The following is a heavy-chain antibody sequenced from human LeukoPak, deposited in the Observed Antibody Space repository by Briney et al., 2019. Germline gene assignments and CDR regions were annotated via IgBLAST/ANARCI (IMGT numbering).Heavy chain of an antibody. D-gene: IGHD3-16*01. CDR3: ARPDRRGVFYYYMDV. V-gene: IGHV7-4-1*02. CDR2: INTNTGNP. CDR1: GYTFTSYA. Sequence: GASVKVSCKASGYTFTSYAMNWVRQAPGQGLEWMGWINTNTGNPTYAQGFTGRFVFSLDTSVSTAYLQISSLKAEDTAVYYCARPDRRGVFYYYMDVWGKGTTVIISS. J-gene: IGHJ6*03.